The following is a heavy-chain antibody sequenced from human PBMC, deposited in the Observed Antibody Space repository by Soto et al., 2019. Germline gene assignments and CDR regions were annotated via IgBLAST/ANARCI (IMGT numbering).Heavy chain of an antibody. D-gene: IGHD3-3*01. V-gene: IGHV1-18*01. Sequence: QVQLVQSGAEVKKPGASVKVSCKASGYTFTSYGISWVRQAPGQGREWMGWISAYNGNTNYAQKLQGRVTMTTDTATSTAYMELRSLRSDDTAVYYCARGDRLRVLEWFMGGMDVWGQGTTVTVSS. CDR2: ISAYNGNT. CDR3: ARGDRLRVLEWFMGGMDV. J-gene: IGHJ6*02. CDR1: GYTFTSYG.